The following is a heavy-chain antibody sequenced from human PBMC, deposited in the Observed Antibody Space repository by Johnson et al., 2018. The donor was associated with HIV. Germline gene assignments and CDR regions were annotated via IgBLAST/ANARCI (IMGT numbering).Heavy chain of an antibody. CDR3: ARSWAYYYALTDAFDI. Sequence: QVQLVESGGGLVKPGGSLRLSCAASGFTFSDYYMSWIRQAPGRGLEWVSYISSSGSTIYYADSVKGRFTISRDNAKNSLYLQMNRLRAEDTAVYYCARSWAYYYALTDAFDIWGQGTMVTVSS. V-gene: IGHV3-11*04. CDR2: ISSSGSTI. CDR1: GFTFSDYY. D-gene: IGHD3-10*01. J-gene: IGHJ3*02.